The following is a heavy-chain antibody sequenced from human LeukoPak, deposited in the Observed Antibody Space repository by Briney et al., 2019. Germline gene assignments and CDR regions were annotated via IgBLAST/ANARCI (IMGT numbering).Heavy chain of an antibody. V-gene: IGHV1-3*01. CDR1: GYAFTSYA. CDR3: ARDQDIVVVPAAPHNWFDP. Sequence: GASVKVSCKASGYAFTSYAMHWVRQAPGQRLEWMGWINAGNGNTKYSQKFQGRVTITRDTSASTAHMELSSLRSEDTAVYYCARDQDIVVVPAAPHNWFDPWGQGTLVTVSS. CDR2: INAGNGNT. D-gene: IGHD2-2*01. J-gene: IGHJ5*02.